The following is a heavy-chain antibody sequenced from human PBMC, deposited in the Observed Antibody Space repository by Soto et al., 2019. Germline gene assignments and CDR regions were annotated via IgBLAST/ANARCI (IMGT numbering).Heavy chain of an antibody. CDR1: GFIFSGYG. CDR3: ARVDCSGGNCRPYSYYQVDV. Sequence: GGSLRLSCAASGFIFSGYGMHWVRQAPGKGPEWVAIIWYDGSIKYYADSVKGRFTISRDNSKNTLYLQMNSLRVEDTAVYYCARVDCSGGNCRPYSYYQVDVWGQGTTVTV. V-gene: IGHV3-33*01. D-gene: IGHD2-15*01. CDR2: IWYDGSIK. J-gene: IGHJ6*02.